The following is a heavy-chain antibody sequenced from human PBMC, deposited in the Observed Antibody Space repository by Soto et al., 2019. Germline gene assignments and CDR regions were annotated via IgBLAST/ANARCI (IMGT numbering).Heavy chain of an antibody. Sequence: PSGTLSLTCAVYGGSFSGYYWSWIRQPPGKGLEWIGEINHSGSTNYNPSLKSRVTISVDTSKDQFSLKLSSVTAADTAVYYCARGCHGGYFDYWGQGTLVTVSS. J-gene: IGHJ4*02. D-gene: IGHD3-16*01. CDR3: ARGCHGGYFDY. V-gene: IGHV4-34*01. CDR1: GGSFSGYY. CDR2: INHSGST.